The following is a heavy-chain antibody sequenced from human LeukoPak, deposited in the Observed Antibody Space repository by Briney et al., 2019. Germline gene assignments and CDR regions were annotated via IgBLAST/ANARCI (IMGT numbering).Heavy chain of an antibody. J-gene: IGHJ4*02. CDR1: GFNFGSYS. CDR2: IRNKARGGAI. CDR3: TGQWLIY. V-gene: IGHV3-49*04. D-gene: IGHD6-19*01. Sequence: GGSLRLSCAASGFNFGSYSMTWVRQAPGKGLEWVGCIRNKARGGAIEYAASVKGRFTISRDDSKSVAYLHMNSLQTEDTAVYYCTGQWLIYWGQGTQVTVSS.